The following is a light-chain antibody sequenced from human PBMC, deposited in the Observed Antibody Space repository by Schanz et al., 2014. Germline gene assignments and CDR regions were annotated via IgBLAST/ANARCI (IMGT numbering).Light chain of an antibody. CDR1: QSISGYD. Sequence: EIVLTQSPGTLSLSPGERATLSCKASQSISGYDLAWYQQKPGQAPRLLIYGAFDRATGIPDRFSGSGSGTVFTLTISRLEPEDFAVYYCHQYGISPFTFGPGTKVDIK. CDR3: HQYGISPFT. CDR2: GAF. J-gene: IGKJ3*01. V-gene: IGKV3-20*01.